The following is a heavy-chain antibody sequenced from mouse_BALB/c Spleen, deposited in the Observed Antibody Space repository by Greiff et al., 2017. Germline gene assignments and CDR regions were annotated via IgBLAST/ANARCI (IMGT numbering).Heavy chain of an antibody. V-gene: IGHV5-9-3*01. D-gene: IGHD5-5*01. CDR1: GFTFSSYA. J-gene: IGHJ3*01. Sequence: EVQRVESGGGLVKPGGSLKLSCAASGFTFSSYAMSWVRQTPEKRLEWVATISSGGSYTYYPDSVKGRFTISRDNAKNTLYLQMSSLRSEDTAMYYCARPRGLPFAYWGQGTLVTVSA. CDR2: ISSGGSYT. CDR3: ARPRGLPFAY.